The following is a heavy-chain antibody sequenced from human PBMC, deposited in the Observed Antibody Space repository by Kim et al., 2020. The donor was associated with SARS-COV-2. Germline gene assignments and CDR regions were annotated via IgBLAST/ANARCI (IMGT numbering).Heavy chain of an antibody. Sequence: SETLSLTCIVSGGSIRDRAFYLGWIRPSPGKLLECIGSLYSLLTTSYNLSLPIRFTISVDTSNPHFSLKFRSLTPADTPVYYCARIHFSKFLFDPRGHGT. CDR3: ARIHFSKFLFDP. CDR1: GGSIRDRAFY. D-gene: IGHD3-3*01. J-gene: IGHJ5*02. CDR2: LYSLLTT. V-gene: IGHV4-39*02.